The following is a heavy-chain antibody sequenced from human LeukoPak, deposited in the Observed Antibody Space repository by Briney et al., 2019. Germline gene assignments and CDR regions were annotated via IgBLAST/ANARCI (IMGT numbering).Heavy chain of an antibody. D-gene: IGHD3-10*01. V-gene: IGHV3-7*01. J-gene: IGHJ4*02. CDR3: ARDWPHFGY. CDR2: MKQGGSEK. Sequence: GGSLRLLCAAWGFTLREYWMRGVRQAPGKGVEGVGNMKQGGSEKYYVHSLKARFPISRDDANTSLSLQMNSLRAEDPAVYYCARDWPHFGYWGQGTLVTVSS. CDR1: GFTLREYW.